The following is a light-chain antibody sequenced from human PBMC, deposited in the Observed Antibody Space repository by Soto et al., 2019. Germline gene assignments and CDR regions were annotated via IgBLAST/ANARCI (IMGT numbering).Light chain of an antibody. CDR2: DVS. J-gene: IGKJ5*01. CDR1: QTVRNNY. CDR3: QHYGRSPT. V-gene: IGKV3-20*01. Sequence: EIVMTQSPATLSVSPGERATLSFRASQTVRNNYLAWYQQKPGQAPSLLIYDVSSRATGIPDRFSGSGSATDFTLTISRLEHEDFAVYYCQHYGRSPTFGQGTRLEIK.